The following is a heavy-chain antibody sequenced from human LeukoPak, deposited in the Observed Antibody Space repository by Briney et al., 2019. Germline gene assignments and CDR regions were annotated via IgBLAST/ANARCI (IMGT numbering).Heavy chain of an antibody. Sequence: GGSLRLSCTASGFTFGDYAMSWFRQAPGKGLEWVGFIRSKAYGGTTEYAASVKGRFTISRDDSKSIAYLQMNSLKTEDTAVYYCTRDSDTAMVRGYYYYYYMDVWGKGTTVTVSS. CDR1: GFTFGDYA. CDR3: TRDSDTAMVRGYYYYYYMDV. V-gene: IGHV3-49*03. J-gene: IGHJ6*03. D-gene: IGHD5-18*01. CDR2: IRSKAYGGTT.